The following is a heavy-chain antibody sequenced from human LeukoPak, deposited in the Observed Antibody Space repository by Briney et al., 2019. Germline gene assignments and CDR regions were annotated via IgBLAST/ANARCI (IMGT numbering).Heavy chain of an antibody. Sequence: SETLTLSCTVTGRTISCYYRSGIRQPPGKGLEWIGYIYYSGSTNYNPSLKSRVTISVDTSKNQFSLKLSSVTGAATAVYYCARKYYARAFYIWGQGTMFTVSS. CDR1: GRTISCYY. CDR2: IYYSGST. V-gene: IGHV4-59*01. CDR3: ARKYYARAFYI. D-gene: IGHD3-22*01. J-gene: IGHJ3*02.